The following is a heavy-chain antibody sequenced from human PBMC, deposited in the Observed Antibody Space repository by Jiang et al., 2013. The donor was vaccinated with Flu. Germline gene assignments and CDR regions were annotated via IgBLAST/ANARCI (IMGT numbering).Heavy chain of an antibody. CDR3: AAYYGDYGDFDC. CDR2: FYYSGNT. CDR1: GGSISSSSYY. V-gene: IGHV4-39*01. J-gene: IGHJ4*02. Sequence: LLKPSETLSLTCTVSGGSISSSSYYWGWIRQPPGKGLEYIGSFYYSGNTYYNPSLKSRVTISVDTSKNQFSLRLSSVTAADTAVYYCAAYYGDYGDFDCWGQGTLVTVSS. D-gene: IGHD4-17*01.